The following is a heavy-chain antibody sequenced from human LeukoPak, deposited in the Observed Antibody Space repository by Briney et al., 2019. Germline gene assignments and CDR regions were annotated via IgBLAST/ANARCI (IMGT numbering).Heavy chain of an antibody. CDR1: GYTFTSYD. CDR3: ARINYGDYRYGMDV. Sequence: GDSVKVSCKASGYTFTSYDINWVRQATGQGLEWMGWMNPNSGNTGYAQKFQGRVTMTRDTSISTAYMELSSLRSEDTAVYYCARINYGDYRYGMDVWGQGTTVTVSS. CDR2: MNPNSGNT. V-gene: IGHV1-8*01. J-gene: IGHJ6*02. D-gene: IGHD4-17*01.